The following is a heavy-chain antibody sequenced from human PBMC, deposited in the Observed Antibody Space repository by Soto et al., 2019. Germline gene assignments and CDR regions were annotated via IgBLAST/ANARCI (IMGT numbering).Heavy chain of an antibody. CDR2: FDPEDGET. CDR3: ATVPQLYCSGGSCYRY. J-gene: IGHJ4*02. CDR1: GYTLTELS. D-gene: IGHD2-15*01. V-gene: IGHV1-24*01. Sequence: ASVKVSCKVSGYTLTELSMHWVRQAPGKGLEWMGGFDPEDGETIYAQKFQGRVTMTEDTSTDTAYMGLSSLRSEDTAVYYCATVPQLYCSGGSCYRYWGQGTLVTVSS.